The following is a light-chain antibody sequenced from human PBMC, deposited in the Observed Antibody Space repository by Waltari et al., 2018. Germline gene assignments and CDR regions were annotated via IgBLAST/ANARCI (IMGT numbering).Light chain of an antibody. CDR3: QQLHSPGYT. CDR2: SAS. Sequence: IQLTQSPSSLSASVGDRVTITCRASQGISNYLDWYQQKPGKVPKLLIHSASTLQSGVPSRFSGSGSGTDFTLTISSLQPEDFATYYCQQLHSPGYTFGQGTKLEIK. CDR1: QGISNY. V-gene: IGKV1-9*01. J-gene: IGKJ2*01.